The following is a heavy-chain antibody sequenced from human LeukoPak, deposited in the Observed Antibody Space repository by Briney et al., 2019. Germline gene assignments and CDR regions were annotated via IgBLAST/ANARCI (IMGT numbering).Heavy chain of an antibody. Sequence: SVKVSCKASGGTFSSYATSWVRQAPGQGLEWMGRIIPIFGTANYAQKFQGRATITTDESTSTAYMELSSLRSEDTAVYYCARSNPMDYGSLDYWGQGTLVTLSS. CDR3: ARSNPMDYGSLDY. CDR2: IIPIFGTA. V-gene: IGHV1-69*05. D-gene: IGHD3-16*01. J-gene: IGHJ4*02. CDR1: GGTFSSYA.